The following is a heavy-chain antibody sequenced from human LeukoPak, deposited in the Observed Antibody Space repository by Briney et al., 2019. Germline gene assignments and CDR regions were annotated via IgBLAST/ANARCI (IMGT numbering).Heavy chain of an antibody. Sequence: SETLSLTCAVYGGSFSGYYWSWIRQPPGKGLEWIGEINHSGSTNYNPSLKSRVTISVDTSSNQFSLKLSSVTAADTAVYYCAVGYYDVLTGYPNDYFDYWGQGALVTVSS. V-gene: IGHV4-34*01. CDR3: AVGYYDVLTGYPNDYFDY. CDR1: GGSFSGYY. CDR2: INHSGST. D-gene: IGHD3-9*01. J-gene: IGHJ4*02.